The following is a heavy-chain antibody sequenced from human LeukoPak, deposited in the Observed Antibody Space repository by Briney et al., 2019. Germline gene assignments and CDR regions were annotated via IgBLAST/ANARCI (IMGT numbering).Heavy chain of an antibody. CDR2: IYTSGST. J-gene: IGHJ5*02. CDR1: GGSISSYY. CDR3: ARVDRQNWFDP. V-gene: IGHV4-4*07. D-gene: IGHD3-22*01. Sequence: SETLSPTCTVSGGSISSYYWSWIRQPAGKGLEWIGRIYTSGSTNYNPSLKSRVTISVDTSKNQFSPKLSSVTAADTAVYYCARVDRQNWFDPWGQGTLVTVSS.